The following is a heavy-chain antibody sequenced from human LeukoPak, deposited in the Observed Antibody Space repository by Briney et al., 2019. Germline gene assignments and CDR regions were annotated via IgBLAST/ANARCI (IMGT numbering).Heavy chain of an antibody. CDR2: IIPILDIT. D-gene: IGHD3-3*02. V-gene: IGHV1-69*04. Sequence: GASVKVSCKASGGAFSSYAISWVRQAPGQGLEWMGRIIPILDITNYAQSFQGRVTISADKSTSTAYMELSSLRSEDTAVYYCARDAGRVLEQHWGQGTLVTVSS. CDR3: ARDAGRVLEQH. J-gene: IGHJ1*01. CDR1: GGAFSSYA.